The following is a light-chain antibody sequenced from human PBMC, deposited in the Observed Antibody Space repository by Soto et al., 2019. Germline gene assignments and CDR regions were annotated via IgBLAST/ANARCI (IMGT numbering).Light chain of an antibody. V-gene: IGLV2-8*01. CDR3: SSYSGTNYHYV. CDR1: SSDVGGYNY. Sequence: QSALTQPPSASGSFGQSVTISCTGTSSDVGGYNYVSWYQQHPGKAPKLMIYEVSERPSGVPDRFSGSKSSNTASLTVSGLQADDEADYCCSSYSGTNYHYVFGTGTKVTVL. J-gene: IGLJ1*01. CDR2: EVS.